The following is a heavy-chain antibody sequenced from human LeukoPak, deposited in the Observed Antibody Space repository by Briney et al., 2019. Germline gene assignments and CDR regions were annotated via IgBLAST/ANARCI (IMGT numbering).Heavy chain of an antibody. D-gene: IGHD4-17*01. CDR3: ARDHPAYGDRDYYYYMDV. CDR2: IKQDGSEK. CDR1: GFTFSSYW. V-gene: IGHV3-7*01. J-gene: IGHJ6*03. Sequence: GGSLRLSCAASGFTFSSYWMSWVRQAPGKGLEWVANIKQDGSEKYYVDSVKGRFTISRDNAKNSLYLQMNSLRAEDTAVYYCARDHPAYGDRDYYYYMDVWDKGTTVTVSS.